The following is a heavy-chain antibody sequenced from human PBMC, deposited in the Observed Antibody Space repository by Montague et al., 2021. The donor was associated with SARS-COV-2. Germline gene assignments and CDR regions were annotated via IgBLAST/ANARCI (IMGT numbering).Heavy chain of an antibody. Sequence: SETLSLTCTVSGGSISPYYWNWIRQPPGKGLEWIGYIYYTGGTKYNPSLKSRVSMPVDTSKNQFSLRLTSVGAADTAVYYCARIAMAATFDSWGQGALVTVSS. J-gene: IGHJ4*02. D-gene: IGHD6-19*01. V-gene: IGHV4-59*13. CDR3: ARIAMAATFDS. CDR1: GGSISPYY. CDR2: IYYTGGT.